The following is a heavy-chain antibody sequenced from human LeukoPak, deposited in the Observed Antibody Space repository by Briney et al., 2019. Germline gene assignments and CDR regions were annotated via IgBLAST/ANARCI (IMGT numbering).Heavy chain of an antibody. J-gene: IGHJ4*02. V-gene: IGHV3-53*01. CDR2: IYSGGST. Sequence: GGSLRLSCAASGFTVSSNYMSWVRQAPGKGLEWVSVIYSGGSTYYADSVKGRLTISRDNSKNTLYLQMNSLRAEDTAVYYCARGPPATDYADDYFDYWGQGTLVTVSS. D-gene: IGHD4-17*01. CDR1: GFTVSSNY. CDR3: ARGPPATDYADDYFDY.